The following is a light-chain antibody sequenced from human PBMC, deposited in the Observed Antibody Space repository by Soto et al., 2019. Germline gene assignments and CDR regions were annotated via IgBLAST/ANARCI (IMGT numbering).Light chain of an antibody. CDR1: NSDIGGYNY. V-gene: IGLV2-14*01. CDR3: SSYTTTTTRVV. CDR2: EVS. Sequence: QSALTQPASVSGSPGQSITISCTGTNSDIGGYNYVSWYQQHPGQAPKLVIYEVSNRPSGVSNRFSGSKSGNTASLTISGLQAEDEADYYCSSYTTTTTRVVFGGGTQLTVL. J-gene: IGLJ2*01.